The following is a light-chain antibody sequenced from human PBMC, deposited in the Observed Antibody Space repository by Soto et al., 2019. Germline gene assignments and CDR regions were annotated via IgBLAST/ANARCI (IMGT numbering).Light chain of an antibody. J-gene: IGLJ1*01. V-gene: IGLV2-14*01. CDR3: NSYSTTSSLYV. CDR2: EVS. CDR1: SXDIGYHTY. Sequence: QSVLTQPASVSGSPGQSITIYCTGTSXDIGYHTYVSWYQQHPGKAPKLLIYEVSSRPSGVSGRFSGSKSGNTASLTISGLQAEDEADYYCNSYSTTSSLYVFGAGTKVTVL.